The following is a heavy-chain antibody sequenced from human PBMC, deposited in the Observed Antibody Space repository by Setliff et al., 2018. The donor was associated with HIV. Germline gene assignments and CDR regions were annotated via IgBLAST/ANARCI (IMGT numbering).Heavy chain of an antibody. D-gene: IGHD2-2*01. J-gene: IGHJ6*02. Sequence: ASVKVSCKASGYSFTNHYMHWVRQAPGQGLEWMGVINPTGGSTRNTQKFQGRVAMTRDTSTSTVYMELSSLRSDDTAVYYCARDHCSSSGCYEYSYYGMDVWGQGTTVTVSS. CDR1: GYSFTNHY. CDR2: INPTGGST. V-gene: IGHV1-46*01. CDR3: ARDHCSSSGCYEYSYYGMDV.